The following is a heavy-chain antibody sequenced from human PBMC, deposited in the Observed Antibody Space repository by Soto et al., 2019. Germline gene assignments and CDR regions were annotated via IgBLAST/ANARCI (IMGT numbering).Heavy chain of an antibody. CDR1: GYTFTSYG. Sequence: ASVKVSFKASGYTFTSYGISWVRQAPGQGLEWMGWISAYNGNTNYAQKLQGRVTMTTDTSTSTAYMELRSLRSDDTAVYYCARGPLLRFLDWLLYPFYYYYLDVWGKGTTVTVSS. J-gene: IGHJ6*03. V-gene: IGHV1-18*01. D-gene: IGHD3-3*01. CDR3: ARGPLLRFLDWLLYPFYYYYLDV. CDR2: ISAYNGNT.